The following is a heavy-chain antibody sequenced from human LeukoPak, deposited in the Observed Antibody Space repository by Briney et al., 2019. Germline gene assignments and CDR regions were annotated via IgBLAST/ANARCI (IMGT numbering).Heavy chain of an antibody. Sequence: PSETLSLTCTVSGGSLIHDYWAWIRQPPGKGLEWIGYIYHSGSTNYNPSLKSRVTISVDTSKNQFSLKLSSVTAADTAVYYCARGGGYASPIGYWGQGALVTVSS. J-gene: IGHJ4*02. D-gene: IGHD2-2*01. CDR2: IYHSGST. CDR1: GGSLIHDY. V-gene: IGHV4-59*01. CDR3: ARGGGYASPIGY.